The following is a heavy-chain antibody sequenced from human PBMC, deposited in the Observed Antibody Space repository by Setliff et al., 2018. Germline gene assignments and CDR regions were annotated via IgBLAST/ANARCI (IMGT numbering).Heavy chain of an antibody. J-gene: IGHJ6*03. Sequence: KPSETLSLTCTVSGGSMGSYYWTWIRQSAGKGLEWIGRVYTTGSTAFNPSLNSRVTMSLDKSKNQFSLKLYSVTAADTAVYFCARARITPYCMDVWGKGTTVTVSS. V-gene: IGHV4-4*07. CDR2: VYTTGST. D-gene: IGHD3-10*01. CDR3: ARARITPYCMDV. CDR1: GGSMGSYY.